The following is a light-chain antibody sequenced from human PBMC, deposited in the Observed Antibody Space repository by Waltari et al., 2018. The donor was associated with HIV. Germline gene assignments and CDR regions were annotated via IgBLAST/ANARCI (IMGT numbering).Light chain of an antibody. Sequence: QSALTQPRSVSGSLGQSVTISCTGTNSDVGIYNYVSWFHQHPGKAPKLMIYDVSKRPSGVPDRVSGSKSGNTASLTISGLQAEDEADYYCCSYAGSIPFVFGSGTKLTVL. CDR1: NSDVGIYNY. V-gene: IGLV2-11*01. CDR3: CSYAGSIPFV. CDR2: DVS. J-gene: IGLJ1*01.